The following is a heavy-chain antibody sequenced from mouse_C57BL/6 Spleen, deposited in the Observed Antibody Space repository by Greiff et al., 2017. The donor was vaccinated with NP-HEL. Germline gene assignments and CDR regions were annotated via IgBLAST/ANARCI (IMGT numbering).Heavy chain of an antibody. CDR2: ISDGGSYT. J-gene: IGHJ4*01. V-gene: IGHV5-4*03. Sequence: EVKVVESGGGLVKPGGSLKLSCAASGFTFSSYAMSWVRQTPEKRLEWVATISDGGSYTYYPDNVKGRFTISRDNAKNNLYLQMSHLKSEDTAMYYCAIITTADYAMDYWGQGTSVTVSS. CDR1: GFTFSSYA. CDR3: AIITTADYAMDY. D-gene: IGHD1-1*01.